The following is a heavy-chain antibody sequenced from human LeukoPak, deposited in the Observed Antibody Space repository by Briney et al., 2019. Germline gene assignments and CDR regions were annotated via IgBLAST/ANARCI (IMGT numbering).Heavy chain of an antibody. D-gene: IGHD1/OR15-1a*01. CDR3: AKDPWNNPQGTFDY. J-gene: IGHJ4*02. CDR2: ISGSGGST. Sequence: PGGSLRLSCVASGFTFSSYALSWVRQAPGKGLEWVSAISGSGGSTYYADSVKGRFTISRDNSKNTLYLQMNSLRAEDTAVYYCAKDPWNNPQGTFDYWGQGTLVTVSS. V-gene: IGHV3-23*01. CDR1: GFTFSSYA.